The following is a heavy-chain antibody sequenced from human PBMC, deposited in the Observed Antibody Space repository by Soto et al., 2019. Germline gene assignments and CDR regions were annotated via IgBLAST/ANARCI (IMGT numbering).Heavy chain of an antibody. CDR1: GFTFSSYS. CDR2: ISSSSSYI. CDR3: ARDPGNQLPNAFDI. Sequence: GGSLRLSCAASGFTFSSYSMNWVRQAPGKGLEWVSSISSSSSYIYYADSVKGRFTISRDNAKNSLYLQMNSLRAEDTAVYYCARDPGNQLPNAFDIWGQRTMVTASS. J-gene: IGHJ3*02. V-gene: IGHV3-21*01. D-gene: IGHD2-2*01.